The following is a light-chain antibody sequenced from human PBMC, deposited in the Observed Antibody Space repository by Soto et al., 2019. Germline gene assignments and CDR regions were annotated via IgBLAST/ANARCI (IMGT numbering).Light chain of an antibody. CDR1: QSVSSN. Sequence: EVVMAQSPATLSVSPASRSTLSCRASQSVSSNLAWYQQKHGQAPRLLIYGASTRATGIPARFSGSGYGTDFTLTISSLEPEDFAVYYCQQRSNWPTFGQGTRLEIK. CDR3: QQRSNWPT. V-gene: IGKV3-15*01. J-gene: IGKJ5*01. CDR2: GAS.